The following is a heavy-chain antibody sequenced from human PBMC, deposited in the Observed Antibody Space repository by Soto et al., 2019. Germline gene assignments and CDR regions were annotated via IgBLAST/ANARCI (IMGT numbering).Heavy chain of an antibody. CDR2: IGGYKGNT. Sequence: QVQLVQSGAEVREPGASVKVSCKASGYTFTNYGVSWVRQAPGQGLEWMGWIGGYKGNTNYAQKLQSIVALTPDTSTSTADMDLRSLRSDDTAVYYCAPHTLDTGMPSGYWGQGTLVTVSS. V-gene: IGHV1-18*01. CDR1: GYTFTNYG. J-gene: IGHJ4*02. D-gene: IGHD5-18*01. CDR3: APHTLDTGMPSGY.